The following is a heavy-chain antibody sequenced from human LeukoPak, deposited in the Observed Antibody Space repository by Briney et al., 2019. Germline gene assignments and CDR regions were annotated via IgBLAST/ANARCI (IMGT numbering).Heavy chain of an antibody. J-gene: IGHJ3*02. V-gene: IGHV1-69*13. CDR3: ARDHSIVVVPAPADAFDI. CDR1: GGTFSSYA. D-gene: IGHD2-2*01. CDR2: IIPVFGTA. Sequence: SVKLSCKASGGTFSSYAISWVRQAPGQGLEWMGGIIPVFGTANYAQKFQGRVTITADESTSTAYMELSSLRSEDTAVYYCARDHSIVVVPAPADAFDIWGQGTMVTVSS.